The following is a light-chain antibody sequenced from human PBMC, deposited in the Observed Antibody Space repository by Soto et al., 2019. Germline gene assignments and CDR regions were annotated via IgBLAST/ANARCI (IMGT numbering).Light chain of an antibody. J-gene: IGKJ5*01. CDR1: QSISDW. CDR2: DAS. Sequence: DIQMTQTPSTLSASVGDRVTITCRASQSISDWLAWYQQKPGKAPKILIYDASSLESGVPSRFSGSGSGTEFTLTISSLQSEDFAVYYCQQYNNWPPITFGQGTRLEIK. V-gene: IGKV1-5*01. CDR3: QQYNNWPPIT.